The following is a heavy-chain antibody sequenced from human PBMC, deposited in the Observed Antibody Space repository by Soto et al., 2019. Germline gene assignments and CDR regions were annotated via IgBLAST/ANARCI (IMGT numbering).Heavy chain of an antibody. CDR3: ATSIRAYSYDSVS. J-gene: IGHJ5*02. V-gene: IGHV4-31*02. CDR1: GDSSEDLGHR. D-gene: IGHD3-22*01. Sequence: VAGDSSEDLGHRCTSINQKPGEGLEWIGYVYYSGATYYSPSLKTRVSISLHKSQNFFSLQLTSVTAADSAFYYCATSIRAYSYDSVSLGQGSLVIVSS. CDR2: VYYSGAT.